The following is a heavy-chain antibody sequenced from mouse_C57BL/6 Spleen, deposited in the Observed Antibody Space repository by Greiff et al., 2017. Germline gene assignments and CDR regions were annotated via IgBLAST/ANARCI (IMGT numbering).Heavy chain of an antibody. CDR3: VRPSYGSSYEGAMDY. CDR2: IRSKSNNYAT. CDR1: GFSFNTYA. V-gene: IGHV10-1*01. J-gene: IGHJ4*01. D-gene: IGHD1-1*01. Sequence: EVKLMESGGGLVQPKGSLKLSCAASGFSFNTYAMNWVRQAPGKGLEWVARIRSKSNNYATYYADSVKDSFTISSDDSESMLYLQMNNLKTEDTAMYDGVRPSYGSSYEGAMDYWGQGTSVTVSS.